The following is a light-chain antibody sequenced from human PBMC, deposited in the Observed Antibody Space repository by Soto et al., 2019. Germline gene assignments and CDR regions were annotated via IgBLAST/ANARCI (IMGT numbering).Light chain of an antibody. CDR3: QVYGILPWT. CDR2: SAT. V-gene: IGKV3-20*01. CDR1: QSVSTNQ. J-gene: IGKJ1*01. Sequence: EVVLTQSPATLSLSPGARAPLSCRASQSVSTNQLAWSQYKRGQAPRLVFHSATTRANAFPSRFSASGSGTDFTLTISGLQPEDFALYYCQVYGILPWTFGQGTKVDIK.